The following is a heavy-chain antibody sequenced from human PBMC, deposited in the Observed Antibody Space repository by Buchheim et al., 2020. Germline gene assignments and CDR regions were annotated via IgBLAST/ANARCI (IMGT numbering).Heavy chain of an antibody. CDR1: GGSFSGYY. CDR2: INHSGST. V-gene: IGHV4-34*01. J-gene: IGHJ2*01. CDR3: ARGFNRDGYNRERKYRWYFDL. Sequence: QVQLQQWGAGLLKPSETLSLTCAVYGGSFSGYYWSWIRQPPGKGLEWIGEINHSGSTNYNPSLKSRVTISVDTSKNQFSLQLSSVTAADTAVYYCARGFNRDGYNRERKYRWYFDLWGRGTL. D-gene: IGHD5-24*01.